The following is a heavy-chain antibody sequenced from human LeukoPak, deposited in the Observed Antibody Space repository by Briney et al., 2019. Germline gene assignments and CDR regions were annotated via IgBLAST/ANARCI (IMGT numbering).Heavy chain of an antibody. CDR3: AKVRGRQWLYYFDY. Sequence: GGSLRLSCAASGFTFSNYGMSWVRQAPGKGLEWVSPISASGGTTYYADSVKGRFTISRDNSENTLYLQMNSLRAEDTAVYYCAKVRGRQWLYYFDYWGQGTLVTVSS. CDR2: ISASGGTT. V-gene: IGHV3-23*01. CDR1: GFTFSNYG. D-gene: IGHD6-19*01. J-gene: IGHJ4*02.